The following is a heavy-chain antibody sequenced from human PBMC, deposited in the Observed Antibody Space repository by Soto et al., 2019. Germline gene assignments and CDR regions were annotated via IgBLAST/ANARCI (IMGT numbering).Heavy chain of an antibody. J-gene: IGHJ6*02. CDR3: ARHHGSPGSYFGLDV. D-gene: IGHD6-13*01. CDR1: GYSFTSYW. CDR2: IYPGDSDT. V-gene: IGHV5-51*01. Sequence: GESLKISCKGAGYSFTSYWINWVRQMPGKGLEWMGIIYPGDSDTRYSPSFQGQVTISADKSIDTAYLQWRSLKASDTAVYYCARHHGSPGSYFGLDVWGQGTTVTVSS.